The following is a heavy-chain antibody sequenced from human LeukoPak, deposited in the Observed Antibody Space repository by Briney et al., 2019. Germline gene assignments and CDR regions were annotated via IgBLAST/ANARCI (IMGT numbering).Heavy chain of an antibody. Sequence: GGCLRLSCAASGFTFSNAWMSWVRQAPGKGLEWIGRIKSKTDGGTTDYAAPVKGRFTISRDDSKNTLYLQMNSLKTEDTAMYYCTTGAPRYCTNGVCYNGPYYYYGMDVWGQGTTVTVSS. CDR3: TTGAPRYCTNGVCYNGPYYYYGMDV. CDR2: IKSKTDGGTT. J-gene: IGHJ6*02. CDR1: GFTFSNAW. D-gene: IGHD2-8*01. V-gene: IGHV3-15*01.